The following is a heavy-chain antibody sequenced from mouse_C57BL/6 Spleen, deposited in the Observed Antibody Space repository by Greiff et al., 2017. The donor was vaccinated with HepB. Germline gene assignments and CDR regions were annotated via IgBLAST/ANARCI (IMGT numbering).Heavy chain of an antibody. D-gene: IGHD1-1*01. CDR2: ISYDGSN. CDR3: AGVITTVVATSYYAMDY. Sequence: EVKLLESGPGLVKPSQSLSLTCSVTGYSITSGYYWNWIRQFPGNKLEWMGYISYDGSNNYNPSLKNRISITRDTSKNQFFLKLNSVTTEDTATYYCAGVITTVVATSYYAMDYWGQGTSVTVSS. CDR1: GYSITSGYY. V-gene: IGHV3-6*01. J-gene: IGHJ4*01.